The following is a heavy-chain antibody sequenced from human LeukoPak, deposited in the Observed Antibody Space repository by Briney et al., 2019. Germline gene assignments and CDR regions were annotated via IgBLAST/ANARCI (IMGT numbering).Heavy chain of an antibody. D-gene: IGHD4/OR15-4a*01. J-gene: IGHJ4*02. CDR3: TNRVATTMVVY. V-gene: IGHV3-23*01. CDR1: GFTFSSYA. Sequence: GGSLRLSCAASGFTFSSYAMSWVRQAPGKGLEWVSAISGSGRSTFYADSVKGRFTISRDNSKNTLYLQMNSLRAEDTAVYYCTNRVATTMVVYWGQGTLVTVSS. CDR2: ISGSGRST.